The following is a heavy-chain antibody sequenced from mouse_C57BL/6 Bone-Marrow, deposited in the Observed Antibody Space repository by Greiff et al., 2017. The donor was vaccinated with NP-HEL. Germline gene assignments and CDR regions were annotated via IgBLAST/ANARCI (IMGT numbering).Heavy chain of an antibody. V-gene: IGHV1-82*01. D-gene: IGHD2-3*01. CDR2: IYPGDGDT. J-gene: IGHJ2*01. Sequence: VQLQQSGPELVKPGASVKISCKASGYAFSSSWMNWVKQRPGKGLEWIGRIYPGDGDTNYNGKFKGKATLTADKSSSTAYMQLSSLTSEDSAVYFCARWGWLPHLDYWGQGTTLTVSS. CDR3: ARWGWLPHLDY. CDR1: GYAFSSSW.